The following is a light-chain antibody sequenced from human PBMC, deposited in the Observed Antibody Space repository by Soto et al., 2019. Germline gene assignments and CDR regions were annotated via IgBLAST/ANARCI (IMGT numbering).Light chain of an antibody. J-gene: IGKJ1*01. CDR1: ESITSF. CDR2: DSG. Sequence: EIVLTQSPATLSLSPGQRATISCRASESITSFLAWYQQKPGQAPRLLMYDSGNRATGIPARFSASGSGRDFTLTINSLEPEDVAIYYFQQRTIWPTFGQGTKVEIK. CDR3: QQRTIWPT. V-gene: IGKV3-11*02.